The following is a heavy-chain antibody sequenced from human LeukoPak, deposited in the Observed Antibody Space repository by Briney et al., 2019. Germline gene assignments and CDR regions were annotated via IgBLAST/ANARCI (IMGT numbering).Heavy chain of an antibody. V-gene: IGHV4-4*09. CDR1: GGSISSYY. Sequence: SETLSLTCTVSGGSISSYYWSWIRQPPGKGLEWIGYIYTSGSTNYNPSLKSRVIISVDTSKNQFSLKLSSVTAADTAVYYCARHGAYSTSCYTCYYYYMDVWGKGTAVTVSS. J-gene: IGHJ6*03. CDR2: IYTSGST. CDR3: ARHGAYSTSCYTCYYYYMDV. D-gene: IGHD2-2*02.